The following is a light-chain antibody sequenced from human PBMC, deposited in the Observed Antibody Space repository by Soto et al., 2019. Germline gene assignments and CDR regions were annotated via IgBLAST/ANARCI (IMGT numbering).Light chain of an antibody. J-gene: IGLJ1*01. CDR1: SSDVGGYDY. CDR2: EAS. Sequence: QSALTQPPSASGSPGRSVTISCTGTSSDVGGYDYVSWFQQHPGKAPKLIIYEASNRPSGVSNRFSGSKSGNTASLTILGLQAEDEADYYCTSKTTTTFCVFGTGTKVTVL. V-gene: IGLV2-14*01. CDR3: TSKTTTTFCV.